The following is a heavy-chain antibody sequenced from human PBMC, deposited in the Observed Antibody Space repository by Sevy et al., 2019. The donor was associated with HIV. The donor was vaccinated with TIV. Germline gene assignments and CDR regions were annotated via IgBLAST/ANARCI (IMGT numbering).Heavy chain of an antibody. Sequence: SETLSLTCTVSGGSISSSSSSWGWSPQPPGKGREWIGNIYYSGSSYYNPSLNSRVTISVVTSNNQFSLKLTSVTAADTAVYYCAGFEYGDYTNLFDPWGQGPWSPSPQ. CDR3: AGFEYGDYTNLFDP. D-gene: IGHD4-17*01. J-gene: IGHJ5*02. V-gene: IGHV4-39*01. CDR1: GGSISSSSSS. CDR2: IYYSGSS.